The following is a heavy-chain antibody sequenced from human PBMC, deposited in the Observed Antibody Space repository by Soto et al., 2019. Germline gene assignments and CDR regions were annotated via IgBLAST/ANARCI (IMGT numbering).Heavy chain of an antibody. CDR1: GYTFTSYA. J-gene: IGHJ6*02. Sequence: QVQLVQSGAEVKKPGASVKVSCKASGYTFTSYAMHWVRQAPGQRLEWMGWINAGNGNTKYSQKFQGRVTITKDTSASTAYMELSSLRSEDTAVYYCASSRITMVPYGMDVWGQGTTVTVSS. D-gene: IGHD3-10*01. V-gene: IGHV1-3*01. CDR2: INAGNGNT. CDR3: ASSRITMVPYGMDV.